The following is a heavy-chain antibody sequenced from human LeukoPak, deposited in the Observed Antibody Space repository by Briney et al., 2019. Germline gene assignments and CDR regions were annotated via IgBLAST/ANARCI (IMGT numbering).Heavy chain of an antibody. V-gene: IGHV3-33*01. CDR3: AREIFGSGSYSDY. CDR1: GFAFNTYA. CDR2: IWHDGSHK. D-gene: IGHD3-10*01. Sequence: GRSLRLSCEASGFAFNTYAMPWVRQAPGKGLEWVTLIWHDGSHKFYIDSVRGRFTISRDNSKNTVYLQMNGLRAEDTAVYYCAREIFGSGSYSDYWGQGTLVAVSS. J-gene: IGHJ4*02.